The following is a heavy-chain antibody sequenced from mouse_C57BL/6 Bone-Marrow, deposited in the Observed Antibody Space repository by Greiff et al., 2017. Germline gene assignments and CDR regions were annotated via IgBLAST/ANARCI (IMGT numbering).Heavy chain of an antibody. CDR2: IYPRDGST. Sequence: QVQLQQSGPELVKPGASVQLSCKASGYTFTSYDINWVKQRPGQGLEWIGWIYPRDGSTKYNEKFKGKATLTVDTSSSTAYMELHSLTSEDSAVYFWGRLEFDGRSGDWYFDVWGTGTTVTVSS. D-gene: IGHD1-1*01. J-gene: IGHJ1*03. CDR1: GYTFTSYD. CDR3: GRLEFDGRSGDWYFDV. V-gene: IGHV1-85*01.